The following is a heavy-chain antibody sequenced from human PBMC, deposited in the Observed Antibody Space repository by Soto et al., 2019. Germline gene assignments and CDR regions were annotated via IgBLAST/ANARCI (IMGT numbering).Heavy chain of an antibody. D-gene: IGHD6-13*01. J-gene: IGHJ6*02. V-gene: IGHV3-74*01. CDR1: EFTFSSYW. Sequence: GGSLRLSCAASEFTFSSYWMHWVRQAPGKGLVWVSRINSDGSSTSYADSVKGRFTISRDNAKNTLYLQMNSLRAEDTAVYYCARDLPYSSSWYYYYGMDVWGQGTTVTVSS. CDR2: INSDGSST. CDR3: ARDLPYSSSWYYYYGMDV.